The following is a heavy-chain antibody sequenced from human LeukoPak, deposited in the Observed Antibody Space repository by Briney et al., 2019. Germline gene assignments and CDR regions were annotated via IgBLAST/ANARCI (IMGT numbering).Heavy chain of an antibody. J-gene: IGHJ5*02. Sequence: PSETLSLTCAVYGGSFSGYYWSWIRQPLGKGLEWIGEINHSGSTNYNPSLKSRVTISVDTSKNQFSLKLSSVTAAGTAVYYCARWPIKYYDFWSGYSWFDPWGQGTLVTVSS. D-gene: IGHD3-3*01. V-gene: IGHV4-34*01. CDR1: GGSFSGYY. CDR3: ARWPIKYYDFWSGYSWFDP. CDR2: INHSGST.